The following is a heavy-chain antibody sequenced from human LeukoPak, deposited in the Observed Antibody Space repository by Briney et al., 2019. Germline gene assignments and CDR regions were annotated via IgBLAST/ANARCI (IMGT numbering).Heavy chain of an antibody. Sequence: ASVKVSCKASGYTFTSYYMHWVRQATGQGLEWMGWMNPNSGNTGYAQKFQGRVTITRNTSISTAYMELSSLRSEDTAVYYCASDPGDHTAWGQGTLVTVSS. CDR2: MNPNSGNT. D-gene: IGHD2-21*01. CDR3: ASDPGDHTA. CDR1: GYTFTSYY. J-gene: IGHJ5*02. V-gene: IGHV1-8*01.